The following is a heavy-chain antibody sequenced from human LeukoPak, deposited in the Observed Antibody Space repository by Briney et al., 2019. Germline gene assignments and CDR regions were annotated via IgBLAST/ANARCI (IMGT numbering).Heavy chain of an antibody. J-gene: IGHJ4*02. CDR1: GGSISSYY. CDR3: ARGLRANYYDSSGYYFRWQYYFDY. CDR2: IYYSGST. V-gene: IGHV4-59*01. D-gene: IGHD3-22*01. Sequence: SETLSLTCTVSGGSISSYYWSWIRQPPGKGLEWIGYIYYSGSTNYNPSLKSRVTISVYTSKNQFSVKLSSVTAADTAVYYCARGLRANYYDSSGYYFRWQYYFDYWGQGTLVTVSS.